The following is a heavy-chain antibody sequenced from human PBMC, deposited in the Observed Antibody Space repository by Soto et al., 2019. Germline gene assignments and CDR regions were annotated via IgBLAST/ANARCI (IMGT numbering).Heavy chain of an antibody. CDR1: GGSLSSGVYY. CDR3: AGISVAGTLTEIYT. Sequence: PLSLTCTVSGGSLSSGVYYWSWIRQHPGKGLEWIGYIYYSGSTYYNPSLKSRVTMSIDTSKNQFSLKLSSVTAADTAVYYCAGISVAGTLTEIYTWGQQNLVTVSS. D-gene: IGHD6-19*01. V-gene: IGHV4-31*03. CDR2: IYYSGST. J-gene: IGHJ5*02.